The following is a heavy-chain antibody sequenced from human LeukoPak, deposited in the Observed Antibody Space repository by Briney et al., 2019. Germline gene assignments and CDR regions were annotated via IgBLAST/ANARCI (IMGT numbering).Heavy chain of an antibody. CDR3: ARGPELVRTDAFDI. CDR1: GVTFSSYW. J-gene: IGHJ3*02. D-gene: IGHD6-6*01. Sequence: GGSLRLSCAASGVTFSSYWMSWVRQAPGKGLEWVANIKEDGSEKYYVDSVKGRFTISRDNAKNSLYLQMNSLRAEDTAVYYCARGPELVRTDAFDIWGQGTMVTVSS. V-gene: IGHV3-7*01. CDR2: IKEDGSEK.